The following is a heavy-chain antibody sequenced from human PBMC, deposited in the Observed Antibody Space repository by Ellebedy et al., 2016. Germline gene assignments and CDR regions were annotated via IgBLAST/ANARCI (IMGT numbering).Heavy chain of an antibody. CDR1: GFIFSDSD. CDR3: TIWTN. V-gene: IGHV3-73*01. D-gene: IGHD3/OR15-3a*01. J-gene: IGHJ4*02. Sequence: GESLKISXAASGFIFSDSDMHWVRQASGKGLEWVGRIRKKAGNYATVYAASVKGRFTISRDDSTNTAFLQMNTLKTEDTAMYYYTIWTNWGQGALVTVAS. CDR2: IRKKAGNYAT.